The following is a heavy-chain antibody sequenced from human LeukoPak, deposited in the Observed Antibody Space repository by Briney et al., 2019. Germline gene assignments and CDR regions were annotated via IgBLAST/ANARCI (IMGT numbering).Heavy chain of an antibody. CDR1: GFTFSSYA. V-gene: IGHV3-53*01. CDR2: IYSGGST. CDR3: ARGRTYYDILTGYSYYFDY. J-gene: IGHJ4*02. D-gene: IGHD3-9*01. Sequence: GGSLRLSCAASGFTFSSYAMSWVRQAPGKGLEWVSVIYSGGSTYYADSVKGRFTISRDNSKNTLYLQMNSLRAEDTAVYYCARGRTYYDILTGYSYYFDYWGQGTLVTVSS.